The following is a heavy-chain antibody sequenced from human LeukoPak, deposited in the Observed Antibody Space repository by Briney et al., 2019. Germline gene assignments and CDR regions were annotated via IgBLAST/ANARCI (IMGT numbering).Heavy chain of an antibody. J-gene: IGHJ4*02. CDR3: ARGVPPSYDFWSGYTPLDY. CDR2: IIPIFGTA. CDR1: GGTFSSYA. Sequence: SVKVSCKASGGTFSSYAISWVRQAPGQGLEWMGGIIPIFGTANYAQKFQGRVTIPADESTSTAYMELSSLRSEDTAVYYCARGVPPSYDFWSGYTPLDYWGQGTLVTVSS. V-gene: IGHV1-69*01. D-gene: IGHD3-3*01.